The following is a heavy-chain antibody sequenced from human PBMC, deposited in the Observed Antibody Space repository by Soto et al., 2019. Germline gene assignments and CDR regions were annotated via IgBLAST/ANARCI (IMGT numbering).Heavy chain of an antibody. CDR1: GDSVSSNTAA. Sequence: PSQTLSLTCVISGDSVSSNTAAWNWIRSSPSRGLEWLGRTYYMSNWRHDYAVSVKSRITVNPDTSKNHFSLQLNSVTPDDTAVYYCARGVAGSGFDLWGQGTLVTV. CDR2: TYYMSNWRH. CDR3: ARGVAGSGFDL. V-gene: IGHV6-1*01. D-gene: IGHD6-19*01. J-gene: IGHJ4*02.